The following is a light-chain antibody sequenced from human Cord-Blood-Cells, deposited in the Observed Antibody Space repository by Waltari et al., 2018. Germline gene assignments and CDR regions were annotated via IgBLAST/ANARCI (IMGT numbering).Light chain of an antibody. Sequence: SYELTQPPSVSVSPGPTARITCSGDALPKQYAYWYQQKPGQAPVPVIYKDRERPSGIPERFSGSSSGTTVTLTISGVQAEDEADYYCQSADSSGTWVFGGGTKLTVL. V-gene: IGLV3-25*03. J-gene: IGLJ3*02. CDR1: ALPKQY. CDR3: QSADSSGTWV. CDR2: KDR.